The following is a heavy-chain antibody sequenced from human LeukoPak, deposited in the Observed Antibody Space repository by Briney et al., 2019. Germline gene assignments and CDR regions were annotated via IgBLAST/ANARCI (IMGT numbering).Heavy chain of an antibody. CDR2: IIPIFGTA. Sequence: SVKVSCKASGGTFSSYAISWVRQAPGQGLEWMGGIIPIFGTANYAQKFQGRVTITADESTSTAYMELSSLRSEDTAVYYCAREGDSSGYPYSYYYYGMDVWGQGTTVTVSS. D-gene: IGHD3-22*01. CDR3: AREGDSSGYPYSYYYYGMDV. V-gene: IGHV1-69*13. J-gene: IGHJ6*02. CDR1: GGTFSSYA.